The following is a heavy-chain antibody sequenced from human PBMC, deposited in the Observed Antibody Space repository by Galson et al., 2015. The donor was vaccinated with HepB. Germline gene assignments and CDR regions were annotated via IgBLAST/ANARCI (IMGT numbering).Heavy chain of an antibody. CDR3: ARGEHAFDI. CDR1: GYTFSNYY. CDR2: INRSVGTT. V-gene: IGHV1-46*01. Sequence: SVKVSCKASGYTFSNYYMHWVRQAPGQGLEWMGVINRSVGTTNYAQKFQGRVAMTRDTSTNTVYMELSSLRSDDTAVYYCARGEHAFDIWGQGTMVTVSS. J-gene: IGHJ3*02.